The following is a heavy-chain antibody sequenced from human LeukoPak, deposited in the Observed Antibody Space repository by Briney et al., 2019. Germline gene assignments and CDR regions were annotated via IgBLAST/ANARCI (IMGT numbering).Heavy chain of an antibody. V-gene: IGHV4-39*02. CDR1: SGSISSSSYY. Sequence: SETLSPTCTISSGSISSSSYYWGWIRQPPGKGLEWIADIYYSGSTYYNPSPKSRVSISIDTSNNHFSLRLSSVTAADTALYYCARRRYYDSTGYLDWGQGTLVTVSS. J-gene: IGHJ1*01. CDR3: ARRRYYDSTGYLD. D-gene: IGHD3-22*01. CDR2: IYYSGST.